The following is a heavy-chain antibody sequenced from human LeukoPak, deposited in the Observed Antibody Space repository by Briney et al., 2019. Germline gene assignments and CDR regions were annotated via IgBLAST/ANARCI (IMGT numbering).Heavy chain of an antibody. D-gene: IGHD3-22*01. CDR3: STLYYYGSSGYYPFDY. Sequence: SGGSLRVSCAASGFTFSSYAMHWVRQAPGKGLEWVAVISYDGSNKYYADSVKGRFTISRDNSKNTLYLQMNSLRAEDTAVYYCSTLYYYGSSGYYPFDYWGQGTLVTVSS. CDR2: ISYDGSNK. V-gene: IGHV3-30-3*01. CDR1: GFTFSSYA. J-gene: IGHJ4*02.